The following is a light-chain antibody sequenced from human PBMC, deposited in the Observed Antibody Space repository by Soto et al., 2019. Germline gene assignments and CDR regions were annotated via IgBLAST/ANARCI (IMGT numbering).Light chain of an antibody. J-gene: IGKJ4*01. CDR3: QQYGSSPLT. CDR1: QSVSSSF. Sequence: EIVLTQSPGTRSLSPGERATLSSRASQSVSSSFLAWYQQKPGQAPRLLIYGASSRATGIPDRFSGSGSGTDFTLTISRLEPEDVAVYYCQQYGSSPLTFGGGTKVEIK. V-gene: IGKV3-20*01. CDR2: GAS.